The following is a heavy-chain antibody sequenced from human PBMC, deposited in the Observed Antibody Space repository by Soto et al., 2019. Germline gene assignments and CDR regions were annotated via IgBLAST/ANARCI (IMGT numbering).Heavy chain of an antibody. V-gene: IGHV4-30-2*05. Sequence: SETLSLTCAVSDGSISRGGYSWSWIRQPPGKGLEWIRYIYYSESTYYNPSLKSRVTISVDTSKNHFSLKLSSVPAADTAVYFCSRRNGPDIDDYYWGKGILVTVYS. CDR3: SRRNGPDIDDYY. J-gene: IGHJ4*02. CDR1: DGSISRGGYS. CDR2: IYYSEST. D-gene: IGHD2-8*01.